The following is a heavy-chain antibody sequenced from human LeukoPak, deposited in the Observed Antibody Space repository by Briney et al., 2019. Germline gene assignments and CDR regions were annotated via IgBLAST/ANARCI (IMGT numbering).Heavy chain of an antibody. D-gene: IGHD3-22*01. Sequence: GGSLRLSCAASGFTFSSYAMSWVRQAPGKGLEWVSGISGSGVNTYYADSVKGRFTISRDNSKNTLYVQVNSLGTEDTAAYYCAKGSYYDSSGSFYFDYWGQGTLVTVSS. J-gene: IGHJ4*02. V-gene: IGHV3-23*01. CDR1: GFTFSSYA. CDR2: ISGSGVNT. CDR3: AKGSYYDSSGSFYFDY.